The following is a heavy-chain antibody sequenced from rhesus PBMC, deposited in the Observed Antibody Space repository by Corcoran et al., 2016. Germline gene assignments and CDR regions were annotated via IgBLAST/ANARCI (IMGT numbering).Heavy chain of an antibody. CDR1: GGSFSSYW. CDR3: ARSGGSYQLDY. CDR2: IKTNSGST. Sequence: QVQLQESGPGLVKPSETLSLTCAVSGGSFSSYWWTWIRPPPGKGREWIGEIKTNSGSTHSHPPLKGRVTISKGASKNQFSLKLSSVTAADTAVYYGARSGGSYQLDYWGQGVLVTVSS. V-gene: IGHV4-80*01. J-gene: IGHJ4*01. D-gene: IGHD1-44*02.